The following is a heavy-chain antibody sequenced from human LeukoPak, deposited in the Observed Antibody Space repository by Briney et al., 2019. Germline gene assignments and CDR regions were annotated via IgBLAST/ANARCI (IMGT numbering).Heavy chain of an antibody. V-gene: IGHV4-59*01. CDR3: ARGGVTTIAQYDY. CDR1: GGSIISYF. D-gene: IGHD5-12*01. J-gene: IGHJ4*02. CDR2: IFDSGTTNYNPST. Sequence: SETLSLTCTVPGGSIISYFWSWIRQPPGKGPEWIGYIFDSGTTNYNPSTNYNPYLKSRVTVSLDTSKNHFSLKLSSVTAADTAVYFWARGGVTTIAQYDYGGQGILVTVSS.